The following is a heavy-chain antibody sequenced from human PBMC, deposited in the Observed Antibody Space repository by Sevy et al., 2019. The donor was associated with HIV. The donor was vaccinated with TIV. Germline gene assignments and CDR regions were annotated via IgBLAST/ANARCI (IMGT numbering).Heavy chain of an antibody. D-gene: IGHD3-22*01. CDR2: IYGSGGVT. CDR1: GFTFTSYA. Sequence: GGSLRLSCKPSGFTFTSYAMNWVRQAPGKGLEWISTIYGSGGVTYYADSVKGRFTISRDKSKNTLYLQMNRLRTEDTALYYCAGGRYDSSGSFDALDIWGQGTMVTVSS. V-gene: IGHV3-23*01. J-gene: IGHJ3*02. CDR3: AGGRYDSSGSFDALDI.